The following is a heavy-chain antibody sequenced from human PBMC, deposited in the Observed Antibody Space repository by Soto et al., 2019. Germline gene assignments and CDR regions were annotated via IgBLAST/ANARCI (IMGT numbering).Heavy chain of an antibody. D-gene: IGHD2-2*01. CDR3: ARGVVAPAAIGYFDY. CDR1: GFTFSSYS. CDR2: ISSSSSYI. Sequence: GGSLRLSCAASGFTFSSYSMNWVRQAPGKGLEWVSSISSSSSYIYYADSVKGRFTISRDNAKNSLYQQMNSLRAEDTAVYYCARGVVAPAAIGYFDYWGQGTLVTVSS. J-gene: IGHJ4*02. V-gene: IGHV3-21*01.